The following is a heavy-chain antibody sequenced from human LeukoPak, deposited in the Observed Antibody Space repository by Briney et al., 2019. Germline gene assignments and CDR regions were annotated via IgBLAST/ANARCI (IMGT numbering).Heavy chain of an antibody. CDR1: GFTFSDYY. J-gene: IGHJ6*03. Sequence: GGSLRLSCAASGFTFSDYYMSWIRQAPGKGLEGVSYISSSGSTIYYADSVKGRFTISRDNAKNSLYLQMNSLRAEDTAVYYCARAPPGIATLSGYMDVWGKGTTVTVSS. CDR2: ISSSGSTI. V-gene: IGHV3-11*04. CDR3: ARAPPGIATLSGYMDV. D-gene: IGHD6-6*01.